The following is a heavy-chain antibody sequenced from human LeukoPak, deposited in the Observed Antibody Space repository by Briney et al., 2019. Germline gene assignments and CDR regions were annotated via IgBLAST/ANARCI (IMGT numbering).Heavy chain of an antibody. CDR1: GYTFTGYY. J-gene: IGHJ2*01. Sequence: GASAKVSCKASGYTFTGYYMHWVRQAPGQGLEWMGWINPNSGGTNYAQKFQGRVTMTRDTSISTAYMELSRLRSDDTAVYYCASEVRVSTGYWYFDLWGRGTLVTVSS. D-gene: IGHD1-1*01. CDR3: ASEVRVSTGYWYFDL. CDR2: INPNSGGT. V-gene: IGHV1-2*02.